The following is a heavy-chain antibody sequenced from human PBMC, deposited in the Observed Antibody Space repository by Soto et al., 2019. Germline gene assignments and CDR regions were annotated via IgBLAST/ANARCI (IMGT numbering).Heavy chain of an antibody. CDR3: ARVKRSTSRLDP. CDR2: VYYSGST. Sequence: SETLSLTCSVSGDSVSSGSYYWSWIRQPPGKGLEWIGYVYYSGSTSYNPSLETGVTISVDTSKNQFSLKLTSVTPADTAIYYCARVKRSTSRLDPWGQGTLVTVSS. V-gene: IGHV4-61*01. D-gene: IGHD1-26*01. CDR1: GDSVSSGSYY. J-gene: IGHJ5*02.